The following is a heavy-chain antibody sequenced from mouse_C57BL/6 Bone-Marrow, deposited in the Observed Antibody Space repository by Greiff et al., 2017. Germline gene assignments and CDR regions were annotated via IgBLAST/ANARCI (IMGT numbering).Heavy chain of an antibody. V-gene: IGHV1-64*01. J-gene: IGHJ3*01. Sequence: VQLQQPGAELVKPGASVKLSCKASGYTFTRYWMHWVKQRPGQGLEWIGMIHPNSGSTNYNEKFKSKATLTVDTSSSAAYMQLSSLTSEDSAVYYWARSALISAAVAGGCAYWGQGTLVTVSA. CDR2: IHPNSGST. CDR1: GYTFTRYW. CDR3: ARSALISAAVAGGCAY. D-gene: IGHD1-1*01.